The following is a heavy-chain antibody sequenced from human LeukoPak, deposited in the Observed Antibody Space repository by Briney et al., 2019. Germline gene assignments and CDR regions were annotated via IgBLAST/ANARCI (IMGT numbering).Heavy chain of an antibody. CDR3: AKRSYCTNGVCSPYYFDY. V-gene: IGHV3-23*01. Sequence: GGSLRLSCAASGFTFSSYAMSWVRQAPGKGLEWVSAISGSGGSTYYADSVKGRFTISRDNSKNTLYLQMNSLRAEDTAVYYCAKRSYCTNGVCSPYYFDYWGQGTLVTVSS. CDR1: GFTFSSYA. D-gene: IGHD2-8*01. CDR2: ISGSGGST. J-gene: IGHJ4*02.